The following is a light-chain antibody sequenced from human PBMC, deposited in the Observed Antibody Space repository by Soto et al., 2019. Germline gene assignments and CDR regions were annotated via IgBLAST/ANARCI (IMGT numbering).Light chain of an antibody. CDR2: SAA. CDR1: QSVGSD. CDR3: QQYTKRWT. J-gene: IGKJ1*01. V-gene: IGKV3-15*01. Sequence: EIVMTQSPATLSVSPGERVTLSCRASQSVGSDLAWYQKQPGQAPRLRIYSAATRAGGIPARFSGSGSGTEFTLTISSLQSEDFGFYYCQQYTKRWTFGQGTKVEIK.